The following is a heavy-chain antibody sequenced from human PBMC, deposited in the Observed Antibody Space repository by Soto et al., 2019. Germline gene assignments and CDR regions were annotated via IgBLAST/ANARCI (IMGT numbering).Heavy chain of an antibody. Sequence: SETLSLTCTVSGGSISSSSYYWGWIRQPPGKGLEWIGSIYYSGSTYYNPSLKSRVTISEDTAKHQFSLKLSSVTAADTAVYYCARGTYYYYYGMDVWGQGTTVTVSS. V-gene: IGHV4-39*01. CDR2: IYYSGST. CDR1: GGSISSSSYY. J-gene: IGHJ6*02. D-gene: IGHD1-1*01. CDR3: ARGTYYYYYGMDV.